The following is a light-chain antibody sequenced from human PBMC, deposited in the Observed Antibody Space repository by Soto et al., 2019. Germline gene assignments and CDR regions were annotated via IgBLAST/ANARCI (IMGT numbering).Light chain of an antibody. CDR3: QQYNNWPRT. Sequence: EIVMTQTPLSSAVTLGQPASISCRSSQSLVHSDGNTYLSWLHVGPGQSPRPLIYKVSNRFSGVPDRFTGSGAETDFTLTITSLQSEDSAVYFCQQYNNWPRTSGQGTKVDIK. CDR1: QSLVHSDGNTY. J-gene: IGKJ1*01. CDR2: KVS. V-gene: IGKV2-24*01.